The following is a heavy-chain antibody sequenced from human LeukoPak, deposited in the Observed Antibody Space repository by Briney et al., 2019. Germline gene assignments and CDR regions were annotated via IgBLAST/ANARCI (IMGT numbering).Heavy chain of an antibody. V-gene: IGHV1-2*02. CDR3: ARGAQVLRYFDWLLSH. D-gene: IGHD3-9*01. CDR1: GYTFTGYY. CDR2: INPNSGGT. Sequence: ASVKVSCKASGYTFTGYYMHWVRQAPGQGLEWMGWINPNSGGTNYAQKFQGRVTMTRDTSISTAYMELSRLRSDDTAVYYCARGAQVLRYFDWLLSHWGQGTLATVSS. J-gene: IGHJ4*02.